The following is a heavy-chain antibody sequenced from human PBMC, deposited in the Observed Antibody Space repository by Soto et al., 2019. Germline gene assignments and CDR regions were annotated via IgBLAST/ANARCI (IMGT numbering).Heavy chain of an antibody. J-gene: IGHJ6*02. D-gene: IGHD4-4*01. CDR1: GGSFGGYY. V-gene: IGHV4-34*01. Sequence: SETLSLTCAVYGGSFGGYYWSWIRQPPGKGLEWIGEINHSGSTNYNPSLKSRVTISVDTSKNQFSLKLSSVTAADTAVYYCARGLHYSNYVDYYYYGMDVWGQGTTVTVSS. CDR2: INHSGST. CDR3: ARGLHYSNYVDYYYYGMDV.